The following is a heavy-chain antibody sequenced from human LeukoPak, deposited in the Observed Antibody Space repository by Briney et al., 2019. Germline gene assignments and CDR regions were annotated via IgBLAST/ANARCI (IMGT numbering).Heavy chain of an antibody. J-gene: IGHJ4*02. CDR1: GYSFTSYW. V-gene: IGHV5-51*01. D-gene: IGHD6-19*01. CDR2: IYPGDSDT. CDR3: ARQGYSSGWYVIYYFDY. Sequence: GESLKISCKGSGYSFTSYWIGWVRQMPGKGLEWMGIIYPGDSDTRYSPSFQGQVTISADKSISTAYLQWSSLKAWDTAMYYCARQGYSSGWYVIYYFDYWGQGTLVTVSS.